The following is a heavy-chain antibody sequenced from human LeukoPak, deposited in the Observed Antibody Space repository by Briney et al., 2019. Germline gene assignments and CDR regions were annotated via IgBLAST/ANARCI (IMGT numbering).Heavy chain of an antibody. Sequence: PSETLSLTCTVSGGSISSGDYYWSWIRQPPGKGLEWIGYIYYSGSTYYNPSLKSRVTISVDTSKNQFSLKLSSVTAADTAVYYCARGGTMVRGGRNFKGPYYYYYGMDVWGQGTTVTVSS. CDR1: GGSISSGDYY. CDR3: ARGGTMVRGGRNFKGPYYYYYGMDV. J-gene: IGHJ6*02. V-gene: IGHV4-30-4*01. D-gene: IGHD3-10*01. CDR2: IYYSGST.